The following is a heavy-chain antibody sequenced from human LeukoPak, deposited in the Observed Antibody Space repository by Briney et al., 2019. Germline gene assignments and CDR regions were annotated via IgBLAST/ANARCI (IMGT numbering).Heavy chain of an antibody. CDR2: IYYSGST. V-gene: IGHV4-31*03. J-gene: IGHJ4*02. CDR1: GGSISSGGYY. Sequence: SETLSLTCTVSGGSISSGGYYWSWIRQHPGKGLEWIRYIYYSGSTYYNPSLKSRVTISVDTSKNQFSLKLSSVTAADTAVYYCARAAAGPPRIDYWGQGTLVTVSS. D-gene: IGHD6-13*01. CDR3: ARAAAGPPRIDY.